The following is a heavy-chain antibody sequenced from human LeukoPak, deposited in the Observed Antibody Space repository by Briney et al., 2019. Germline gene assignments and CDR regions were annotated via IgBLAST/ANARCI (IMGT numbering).Heavy chain of an antibody. J-gene: IGHJ4*02. CDR2: INHSGST. V-gene: IGHV4-34*01. D-gene: IGHD4-17*01. Sequence: SETPSLTCAVYGGSFSGYYWSWIRQPPGKGLEWIGEINHSGSTNYNPSLKSRVTISVDTSKNQFSLKLSSVTAADTAVYYCARVHDYGDYGSYSVDYWGQGTLVTVSS. CDR3: ARVHDYGDYGSYSVDY. CDR1: GGSFSGYY.